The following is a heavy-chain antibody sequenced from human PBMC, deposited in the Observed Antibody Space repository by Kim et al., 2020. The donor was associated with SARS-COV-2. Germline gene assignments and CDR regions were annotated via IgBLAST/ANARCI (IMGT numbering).Heavy chain of an antibody. Sequence: GGSLRLSCAASGFTVSSNYMSWVRQAPGKGLEWVSVIYSGGSTYYADSVMGRFTISSHNSKNTLHLQMNSRRAEDTAVYYCGSASWYYDFCCGRPYDDF. CDR1: GFTVSSNY. V-gene: IGHV3-53*01. CDR3: GSASWYYDFCCGRPYDDF. CDR2: IYSGGST. J-gene: IGHJ4*01. D-gene: IGHD3-3*01.